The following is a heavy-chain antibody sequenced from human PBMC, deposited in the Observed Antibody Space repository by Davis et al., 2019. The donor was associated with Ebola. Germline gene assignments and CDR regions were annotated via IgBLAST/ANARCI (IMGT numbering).Heavy chain of an antibody. Sequence: GGSLRLSCAASGFIFSNYEMNWVRQAPGKGLEWISYISSVGSTIYYADSVKGRFTISRDNSKNTLYLQMNSLRAEDTAVYYCAKACIAARQLLRLSNYYGMDVWGQGTTVTVSS. CDR3: AKACIAARQLLRLSNYYGMDV. V-gene: IGHV3-48*03. CDR2: ISSVGSTI. D-gene: IGHD6-6*01. CDR1: GFIFSNYE. J-gene: IGHJ6*02.